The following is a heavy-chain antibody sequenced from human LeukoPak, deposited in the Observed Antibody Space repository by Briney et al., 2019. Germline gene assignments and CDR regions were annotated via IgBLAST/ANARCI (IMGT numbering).Heavy chain of an antibody. Sequence: SETLSLTCTVSGGSISSYYWSWIRQPPGKGLEWIGEINHSGSTNYNPSLKSRVTISVDTSKNQFSLKLSSVSAADTAVYYCAREATTGYSDAFDIWGQGTMVTVSS. CDR1: GGSISSYY. CDR3: AREATTGYSDAFDI. V-gene: IGHV4-34*01. D-gene: IGHD3-9*01. CDR2: INHSGST. J-gene: IGHJ3*02.